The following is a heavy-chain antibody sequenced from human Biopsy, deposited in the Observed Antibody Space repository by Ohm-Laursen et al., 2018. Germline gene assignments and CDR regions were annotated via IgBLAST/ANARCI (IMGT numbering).Heavy chain of an antibody. J-gene: IGHJ1*01. Sequence: VASVKVSCKAPGGTFSNYGVNWVRQAPGQGLEWLGGNIPILGTGNYAQKFQERVTVAADTSTSTATMELRSLRSDDTAVYYCATKLTGYFHHWGQGTLVIVSS. V-gene: IGHV1-69*06. D-gene: IGHD3-9*01. CDR3: ATKLTGYFHH. CDR1: GGTFSNYG. CDR2: NIPILGTG.